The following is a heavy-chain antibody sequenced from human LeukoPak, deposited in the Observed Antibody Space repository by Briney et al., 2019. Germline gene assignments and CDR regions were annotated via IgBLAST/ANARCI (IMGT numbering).Heavy chain of an antibody. Sequence: SETLSLTCAVYGGSFSGYYWSWIRQPPGKGLEWIGEINHSGSTNYNPSLKSRVTISVDTSKNQFSLKLSSVTAADTAVYYCAKDVVRGVTYYGLDYWGQGTLVTVSS. J-gene: IGHJ4*02. V-gene: IGHV4-34*01. D-gene: IGHD3-10*01. CDR2: INHSGST. CDR1: GGSFSGYY. CDR3: AKDVVRGVTYYGLDY.